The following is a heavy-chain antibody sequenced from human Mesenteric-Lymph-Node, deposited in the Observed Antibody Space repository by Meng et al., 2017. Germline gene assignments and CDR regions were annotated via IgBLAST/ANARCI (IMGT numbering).Heavy chain of an antibody. V-gene: IGHV4-31*03. CDR3: ARLGATYGDADY. CDR2: IYHSGST. J-gene: IGHJ4*02. CDR1: GGSISRGFYY. Sequence: VQRKEPGAGLVKPSQTLSLTCTVSGGSISRGFYYWNWIRQHPGKGLEWIGEIYHSGSTNYNPSLKSRVTISVDKSKNQFSLKLCSVTAADTAVYYCARLGATYGDADYWGQGTLVTVSS. D-gene: IGHD1-26*01.